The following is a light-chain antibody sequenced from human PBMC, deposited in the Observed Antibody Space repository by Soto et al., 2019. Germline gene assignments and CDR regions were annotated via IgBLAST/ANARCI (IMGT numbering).Light chain of an antibody. Sequence: DIQMTQSPSSVSASVGDRVTITCRASQGINVWLAWYQHKPGKAPKLLIHAASSLQSGVPSRLSGSGSGTDFTLTISSLQPEDYATYYCQQANNFPWTFGQGTKVEIK. J-gene: IGKJ1*01. CDR2: AAS. CDR3: QQANNFPWT. V-gene: IGKV1-12*01. CDR1: QGINVW.